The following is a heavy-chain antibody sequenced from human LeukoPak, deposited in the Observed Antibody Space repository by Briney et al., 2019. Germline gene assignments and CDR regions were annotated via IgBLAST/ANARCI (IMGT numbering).Heavy chain of an antibody. D-gene: IGHD1-26*01. J-gene: IGHJ4*02. Sequence: PSETLSLTCTVSGGSISSSSYSWGWIRQPPGKGLEWIGSIYYSGSTYYNPSLKSRVTISVDTSKNQFSLKLSSVTAADTAVYYCARRSYSQPFDYWGQGTLVTVSS. CDR1: GGSISSSSYS. V-gene: IGHV4-39*01. CDR2: IYYSGST. CDR3: ARRSYSQPFDY.